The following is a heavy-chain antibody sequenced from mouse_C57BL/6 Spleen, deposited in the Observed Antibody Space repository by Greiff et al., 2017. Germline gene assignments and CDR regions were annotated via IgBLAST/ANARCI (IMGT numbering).Heavy chain of an antibody. V-gene: IGHV1-80*01. CDR2: IYPGDGDT. CDR1: GYAFSSYW. Sequence: QVQLQQSGAELVKPGASVKISCKASGYAFSSYWMNWVKQRPGKGLEWIGQIYPGDGDTNYNGKFKGKATLTADKSSSTAYRQLSSLTSEDSAVYFCARNYDGYYGVWFAYWGQGTLVTVSA. J-gene: IGHJ3*01. D-gene: IGHD2-3*01. CDR3: ARNYDGYYGVWFAY.